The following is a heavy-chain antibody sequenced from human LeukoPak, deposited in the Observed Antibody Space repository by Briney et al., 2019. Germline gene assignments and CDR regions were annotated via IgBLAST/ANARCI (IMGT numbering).Heavy chain of an antibody. CDR2: INHSGST. D-gene: IGHD6-13*01. J-gene: IGHJ4*02. CDR3: AGGRRVIAAAGPFFDY. CDR1: GGSFSGYY. V-gene: IGHV4-34*01. Sequence: SATLSLTCAVSGGSFSGYYWSWIRQPPGKGLEWIGEINHSGSTNYNPSLKSRVTISVDTSKNRFSLKLSSVTAADTAVYYCAGGRRVIAAAGPFFDYWGQGTLVTVSS.